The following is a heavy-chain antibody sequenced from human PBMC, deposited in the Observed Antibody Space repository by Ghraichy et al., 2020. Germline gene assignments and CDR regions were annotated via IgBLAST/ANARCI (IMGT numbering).Heavy chain of an antibody. CDR2: FDPEDGET. V-gene: IGHV1-24*01. CDR3: ATGLLGLRLGESNFDY. CDR1: GYTLTELS. J-gene: IGHJ4*02. D-gene: IGHD3-16*01. Sequence: ASVKVSCKVSGYTLTELSMHWVRQAPGKGLEWMGGFDPEDGETIYAQKFQGRVTMTEDTSTDTAYMELSSLRSEDTAVYYCATGLLGLRLGESNFDYWGQGTLVTVSS.